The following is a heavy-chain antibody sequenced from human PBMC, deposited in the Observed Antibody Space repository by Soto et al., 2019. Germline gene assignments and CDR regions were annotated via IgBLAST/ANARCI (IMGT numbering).Heavy chain of an antibody. CDR2: IYYSGST. V-gene: IGHV4-39*01. Sequence: SETLSLTCTVSGGSISSSSYYWGWIRQPPGKGLEWIGSIYYSGSTYYNPSLKSRVTISVDTSKNQFSLKLSSVTAADTAVYYCARQGGGYRSEDYYYYMDVWGKGTTVTVSS. D-gene: IGHD2-15*01. CDR1: GGSISSSSYY. J-gene: IGHJ6*03. CDR3: ARQGGGYRSEDYYYYMDV.